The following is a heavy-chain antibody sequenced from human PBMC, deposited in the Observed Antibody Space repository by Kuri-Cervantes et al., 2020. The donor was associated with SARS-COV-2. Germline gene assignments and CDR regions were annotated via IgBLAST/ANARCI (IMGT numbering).Heavy chain of an antibody. CDR3: ARDTRAFSWRAPQRSSYMDV. V-gene: IGHV3-11*06. J-gene: IGHJ6*04. D-gene: IGHD3-3*01. Sequence: GGSLRLSCTASGFSFSNSYMSWIRQAPGKGLEWLSYISGTSTYKYYAESVKGRFTISRDNAKNSLYLQMNSLRAEDTAFYYCARDTRAFSWRAPQRSSYMDVWGKGTTVTVSS. CDR1: GFSFSNSY. CDR2: ISGTSTYK.